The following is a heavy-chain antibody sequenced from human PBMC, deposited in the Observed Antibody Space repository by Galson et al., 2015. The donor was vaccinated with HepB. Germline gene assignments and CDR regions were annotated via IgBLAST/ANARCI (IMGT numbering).Heavy chain of an antibody. J-gene: IGHJ5*02. CDR2: ISAYNGNT. V-gene: IGHV1-18*01. Sequence: SVKVSCKASGYTFTSYGISWVRQAPGQGLEWMGWISAYNGNTNYAQKLQGRVTMTTDTSTSTAYMELRSLRSDDTAVYYCARDAYYYDNSPNWFDPWGQGTLVTVSS. CDR3: ARDAYYYDNSPNWFDP. D-gene: IGHD3-22*01. CDR1: GYTFTSYG.